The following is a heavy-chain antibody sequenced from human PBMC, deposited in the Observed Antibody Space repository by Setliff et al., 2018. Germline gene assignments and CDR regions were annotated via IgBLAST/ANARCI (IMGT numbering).Heavy chain of an antibody. V-gene: IGHV3-7*03. Sequence: LRLSCAASGFRFSRHWMTWVRQAPEKGLEWVANIKEDGSEEYYVDSVRGRFSISRDNAKDSVFLEMNSLRADDTAVYYCARDNVILDDSRGIFYPWYDPWGQGTLVTVSS. D-gene: IGHD4-4*01. J-gene: IGHJ5*02. CDR1: GFRFSRHW. CDR3: ARDNVILDDSRGIFYPWYDP. CDR2: IKEDGSEE.